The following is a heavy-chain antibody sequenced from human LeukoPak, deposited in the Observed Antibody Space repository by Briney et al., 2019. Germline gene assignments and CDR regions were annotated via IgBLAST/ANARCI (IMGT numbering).Heavy chain of an antibody. Sequence: GGSLRLSCAASGFTVSSNYMSWVRQAPGKGLEWVSVIYSGGSTYYADSVEGRFTISRDNSKNTLYLQMNSLRAEDTAVYYCARARRWLHPFDYWGQGTLVTVSS. CDR3: ARARRWLHPFDY. CDR2: IYSGGST. CDR1: GFTVSSNY. D-gene: IGHD5-24*01. J-gene: IGHJ4*02. V-gene: IGHV3-53*01.